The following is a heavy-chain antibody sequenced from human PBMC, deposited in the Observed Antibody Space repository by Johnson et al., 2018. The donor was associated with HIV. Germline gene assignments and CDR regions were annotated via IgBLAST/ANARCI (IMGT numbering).Heavy chain of an antibody. J-gene: IGHJ3*02. V-gene: IGHV3-33*01. CDR1: GFTFSSYG. CDR3: ARDPSRSPGAFDS. CDR2: IWYDGSNK. Sequence: QVQLVESGGGVVQPGRSLRLSCAASGFTFSSYGMHWVRQAPGKGLEWVAVIWYDGSNKYYADSVKGRFTISRDNSKNTLYLQMNSLRADDTAVYYCARDPSRSPGAFDSWGQGTMVTVSS.